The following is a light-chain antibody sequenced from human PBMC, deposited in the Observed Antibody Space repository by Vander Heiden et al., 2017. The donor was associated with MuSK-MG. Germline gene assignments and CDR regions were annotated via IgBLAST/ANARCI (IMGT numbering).Light chain of an antibody. CDR3: STWDYSLSVVL. CDR1: NHNVGSYP. Sequence: QSALTQEASVSGTVGQTVTLSGTGNNHNVGSYPVGWYQQSPHGAPRLVMFGNSLPSGSPDRFSVSKSGATASLTISGLQPDDEADYYCSTWDYSLSVVLFGGGTKLTVL. CDR2: GNS. V-gene: IGLV1-44*01. J-gene: IGLJ2*01.